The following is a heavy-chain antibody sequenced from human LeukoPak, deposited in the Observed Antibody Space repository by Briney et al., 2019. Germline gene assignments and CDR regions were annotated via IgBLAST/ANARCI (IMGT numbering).Heavy chain of an antibody. J-gene: IGHJ4*02. V-gene: IGHV1-46*01. Sequence: ASVKVCCKASGYTFTSYYMHWVRQAPGQGLEWMGIINPSGGSTSYAQKFQGRVTMTRDTSTSTVYMELSSLRSEDTAVYYCARAEQLAEFDFWGQGTLVTVSS. CDR1: GYTFTSYY. D-gene: IGHD6-6*01. CDR2: INPSGGST. CDR3: ARAEQLAEFDF.